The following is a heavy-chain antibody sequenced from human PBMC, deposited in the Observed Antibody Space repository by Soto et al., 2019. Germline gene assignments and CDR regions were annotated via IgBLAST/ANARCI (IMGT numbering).Heavy chain of an antibody. D-gene: IGHD4-4*01. J-gene: IGHJ6*02. CDR3: ARVVMTTVPASYYYGMDV. V-gene: IGHV1-69*12. CDR1: GGTFSTYA. CDR2: IIPMFATP. Sequence: QDHLVQSGAAVKKPASSVKISCRSTGGTFSTYAFSWVRQAPGQGLEWMGGIIPMFATPIYAQKYQGRVTITADDSTSTAYMEVTSLRSNDTAVYYCARVVMTTVPASYYYGMDVWGQGTTVTVSS.